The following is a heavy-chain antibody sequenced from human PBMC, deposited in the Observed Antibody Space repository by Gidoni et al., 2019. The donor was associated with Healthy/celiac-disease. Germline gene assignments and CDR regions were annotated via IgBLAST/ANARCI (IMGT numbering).Heavy chain of an antibody. V-gene: IGHV3-15*01. CDR3: TTCSPEGYYDSSGYGGY. D-gene: IGHD3-22*01. CDR2: IKSKTDGGTT. CDR1: GFTFRNAW. Sequence: EVQLVEAGGGLVKPGGSLRLSWAASGFTFRNAWMRWVRQAPGKGREWVGRIKSKTDGGTTDYAAPVKGRFTISRDDSKNTLYLQMNSLKTEDTAVYYCTTCSPEGYYDSSGYGGYWGQGTLVTVSS. J-gene: IGHJ4*02.